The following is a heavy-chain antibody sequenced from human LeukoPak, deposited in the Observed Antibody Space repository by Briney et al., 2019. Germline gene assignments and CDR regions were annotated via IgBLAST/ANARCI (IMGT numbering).Heavy chain of an antibody. CDR2: IIPIFGTA. CDR1: GYTFTTYY. D-gene: IGHD1-7*01. V-gene: IGHV1-69*13. J-gene: IGHJ3*02. Sequence: ASVKVSCKASGYTFTTYYIHWVRQAPGQGLEWMGGIIPIFGTANYAQKFQGRVTITADESTSTAYMELSSLRSEDTAVYYCAREREGLELEAGTTRAFDIWGQGTMVTVSS. CDR3: AREREGLELEAGTTRAFDI.